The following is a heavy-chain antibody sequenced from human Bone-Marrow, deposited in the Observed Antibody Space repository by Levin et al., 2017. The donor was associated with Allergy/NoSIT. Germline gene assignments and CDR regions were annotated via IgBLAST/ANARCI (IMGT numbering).Heavy chain of an antibody. D-gene: IGHD2-8*02. Sequence: SCTVSGFTFSIYSINWVRQAPGKGLEWVSSISSSGSDMYYVDSVRCRFTISRDNAKNSLTLQMNSLRAEDTAVYYCARGIIGDVRVAHKEAFDIWGQGTMVSVSS. CDR3: ARGIIGDVRVAHKEAFDI. CDR2: ISSSGSDM. CDR1: GFTFSIYS. J-gene: IGHJ3*02. V-gene: IGHV3-21*01.